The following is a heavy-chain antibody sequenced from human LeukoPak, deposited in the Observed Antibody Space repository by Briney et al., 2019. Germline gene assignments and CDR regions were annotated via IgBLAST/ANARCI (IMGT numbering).Heavy chain of an antibody. Sequence: GGSLRLSCVASGFIFNTHGMHWVRQAPGKGLEWVAFISFDGAIEDYVDSVKGRFTISRDNPKDMLYLQMDSLRAVDTAVYYCAKDRGSYVLDSWGQGSLVIVSA. J-gene: IGHJ4*02. CDR1: GFIFNTHG. CDR2: ISFDGAIE. V-gene: IGHV3-30*18. CDR3: AKDRGSYVLDS. D-gene: IGHD1-26*01.